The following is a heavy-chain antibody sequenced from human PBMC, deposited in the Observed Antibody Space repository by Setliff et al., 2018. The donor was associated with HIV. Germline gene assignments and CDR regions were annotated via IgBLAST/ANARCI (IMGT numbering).Heavy chain of an antibody. CDR1: GFTVSNDY. CDR3: ARDPGRYNGMDV. J-gene: IGHJ6*02. V-gene: IGHV3-66*01. Sequence: PGESLKISCAASGFTVSNDYMSWVRQAPGRGLEWVSVIHSGGSTYYADSVKGRFIISRDNSENTLYLQMNSLRAEDTAVYYCARDPGRYNGMDVWGQGTTVTV. D-gene: IGHD1-20*01. CDR2: IHSGGST.